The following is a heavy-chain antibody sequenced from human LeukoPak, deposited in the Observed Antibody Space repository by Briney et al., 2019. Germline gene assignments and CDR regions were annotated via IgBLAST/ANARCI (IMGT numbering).Heavy chain of an antibody. J-gene: IGHJ6*03. V-gene: IGHV4-34*01. D-gene: IGHD6-13*01. CDR3: ARGRYSSSWSVYYYYYYYMDV. CDR1: GGSFSGYY. CDR2: INHSGIT. Sequence: SETLSLTCAVYGGSFSGYYWSWIRQPPGKGLEWIGEINHSGITNYNPSLKSRVTISVDTSKNQFSLKLSSVTAADTAVYYCARGRYSSSWSVYYYYYYYMDVWGKGTTVTVSS.